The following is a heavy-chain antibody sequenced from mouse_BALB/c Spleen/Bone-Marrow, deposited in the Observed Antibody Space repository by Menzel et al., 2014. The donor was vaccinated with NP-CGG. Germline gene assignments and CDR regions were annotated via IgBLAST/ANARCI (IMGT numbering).Heavy chain of an antibody. Sequence: VQLQQSGPEVVKPGASVKISCKASGYTFTSYVLHWVKQKPGQGLEWIGYINPDNDGTKYNEKFKGKATLTSDKSSRTAYMELSSLTSEDSTVYYCARFGYYGSPYAMDYWGQGTSVTASS. CDR3: ARFGYYGSPYAMDY. CDR1: GYTFTSYV. D-gene: IGHD1-1*01. CDR2: INPDNDGT. J-gene: IGHJ4*01. V-gene: IGHV1-14*01.